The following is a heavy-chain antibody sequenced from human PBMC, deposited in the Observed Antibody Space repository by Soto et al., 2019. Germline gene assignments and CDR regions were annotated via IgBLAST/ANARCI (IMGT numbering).Heavy chain of an antibody. CDR2: INSDGSVS. D-gene: IGHD2-15*01. CDR3: ARGDCVVGTCYSLAGSFYYYMDV. J-gene: IGHJ6*03. V-gene: IGHV3-74*01. CDR1: GFTFRHYW. Sequence: EVQLVESGGGLVQPGGSLRLSCADSGFTFRHYWMYWVRQDQGKGLVWVSRINSDGSVSSYADSVKGRLTISRDNVKNALYLQMDSLRAEDTAVYYCARGDCVVGTCYSLAGSFYYYMDVWGKWTTVTVFS.